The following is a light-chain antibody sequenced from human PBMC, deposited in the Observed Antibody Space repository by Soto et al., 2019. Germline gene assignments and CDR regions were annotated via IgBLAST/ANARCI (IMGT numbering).Light chain of an antibody. V-gene: IGKV3-20*01. CDR2: GAS. CDR3: QQYGSSPPLS. CDR1: QSVSSYY. J-gene: IGKJ4*01. Sequence: VLTQSPGTLSLSPGERATLSCRASQSVSSYYLAWYQQKPGQPPRLLIYGASSRATGIPDRFSGSGSGTDFTLTISRLEPEDFAVYYCQQYGSSPPLSFGGGTKV.